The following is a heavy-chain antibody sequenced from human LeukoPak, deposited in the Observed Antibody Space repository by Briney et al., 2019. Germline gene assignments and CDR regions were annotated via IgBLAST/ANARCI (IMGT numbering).Heavy chain of an antibody. D-gene: IGHD3-10*01. Sequence: GGSLRLSCAASGFTVSSNYMSWVRQAPGRGLEWVSVIYSGGSTYYADSVKGRFTISRDNSKNTLFLQMNSMRAGDTAVYYCARGTVTMVDYWGQGTLVTVSS. V-gene: IGHV3-66*01. J-gene: IGHJ4*02. CDR2: IYSGGST. CDR1: GFTVSSNY. CDR3: ARGTVTMVDY.